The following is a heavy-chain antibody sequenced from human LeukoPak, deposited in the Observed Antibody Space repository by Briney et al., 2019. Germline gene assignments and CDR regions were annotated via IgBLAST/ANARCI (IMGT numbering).Heavy chain of an antibody. V-gene: IGHV3-21*01. CDR1: GFIFSSHS. CDR3: ARFALKTPPTD. J-gene: IGHJ4*02. Sequence: PGGSLRLSCAASGFIFSSHSMNWVRQAPGKGLEWVSSISSSSSYIYYADSVKGRFTISRDNAKNSLYLQMNSLRAEDTAAYYCARFALKTPPTDWGQGTLVTVSS. CDR2: ISSSSSYI.